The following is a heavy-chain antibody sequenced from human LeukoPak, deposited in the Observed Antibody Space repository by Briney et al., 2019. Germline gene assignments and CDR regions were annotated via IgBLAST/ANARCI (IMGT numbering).Heavy chain of an antibody. CDR1: GYKFSTYW. D-gene: IGHD3-22*01. J-gene: IGHJ3*01. CDR3: ARPNITSYYDSSGYDAFDV. CDR2: IYPDDSDT. Sequence: GEYLKISCKGSGYKFSTYWVAWVRQMPGKGLEWMGIIYPDDSDTRYSPSFQGQVTISADKSINTAYLQWSSLKASDTAMYFCARPNITSYYDSSGYDAFDVWGQGTLVAVSS. V-gene: IGHV5-51*01.